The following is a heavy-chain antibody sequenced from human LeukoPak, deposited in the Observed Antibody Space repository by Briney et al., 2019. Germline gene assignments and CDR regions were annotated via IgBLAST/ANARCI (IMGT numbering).Heavy chain of an antibody. CDR1: GFTFSHHG. V-gene: IGHV3-23*01. J-gene: IGHJ3*02. Sequence: GGTLRLSCAASGFTFSHHGMNWVRQAPGKGLEWVSGVGPSGARTYYADSVKGRFTVSRDNSKNTLYLQMDSLRAEDTAVYYCARSRPATGTSRHPFDIWGQGTVVTVSS. D-gene: IGHD1-1*01. CDR2: VGPSGART. CDR3: ARSRPATGTSRHPFDI.